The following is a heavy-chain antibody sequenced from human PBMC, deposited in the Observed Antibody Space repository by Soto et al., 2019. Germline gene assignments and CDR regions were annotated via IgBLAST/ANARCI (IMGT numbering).Heavy chain of an antibody. D-gene: IGHD1-26*01. CDR3: ARGGSGSYRVADAFDI. CDR1: GYSISTGYY. J-gene: IGHJ3*02. CDR2: IYHSGKT. Sequence: SETLSLTCAVSGYSISTGYYWGWIRQAPGKGLEWIGSIYHSGKTYYNPSLKSRVTISVDTSKNQFSLKLSSVTAADTAVYYCARGGSGSYRVADAFDIWGQGTMVTVSS. V-gene: IGHV4-38-2*01.